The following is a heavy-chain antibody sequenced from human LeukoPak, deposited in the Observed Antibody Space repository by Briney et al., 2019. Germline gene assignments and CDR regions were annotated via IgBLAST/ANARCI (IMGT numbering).Heavy chain of an antibody. V-gene: IGHV3-48*03. D-gene: IGHD3-10*01. CDR1: GFTFSSYE. CDR2: ISSSGSTI. Sequence: PGGSLRLSCAASGFTFSSYEMNWVRQAPGKGLEGVSYISSSGSTIYYADSVKGRFTISRDNAKNSLYLQMNSLRAEDTAVYYCARVITMVRGVIPELVFDYWGQGTLVTVSS. J-gene: IGHJ4*02. CDR3: ARVITMVRGVIPELVFDY.